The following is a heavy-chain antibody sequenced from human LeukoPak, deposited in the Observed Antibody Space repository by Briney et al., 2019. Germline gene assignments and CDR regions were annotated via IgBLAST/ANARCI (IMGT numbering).Heavy chain of an antibody. V-gene: IGHV3-48*03. J-gene: IGHJ6*03. Sequence: PGGSLRLSCAASGFTFSSYEMNWVRQAPGKGLEWVSYISSSGSTIYYADSVKGRFTISRDNAKNSLYLQMNSLRAEDTAVYYCAGVGGYSSLGYYMDVWGKGTTVTVSS. D-gene: IGHD5-18*01. CDR3: AGVGGYSSLGYYMDV. CDR2: ISSSGSTI. CDR1: GFTFSSYE.